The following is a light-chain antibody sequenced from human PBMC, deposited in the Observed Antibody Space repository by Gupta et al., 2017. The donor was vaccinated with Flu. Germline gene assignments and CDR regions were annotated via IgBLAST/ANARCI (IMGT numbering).Light chain of an antibody. CDR2: EAS. CDR3: QQYENLPFT. CDR1: QDISHY. J-gene: IGKJ2*01. V-gene: IGKV1-33*01. Sequence: DIQMTQSPSSLSACVGDRVSITCQASQDISHYLNWYQQKPGKAPRLLIYEASNLETGVPSKFSGSGSGTNFSFTISRLQPEDIATYSCQQYENLPFTFGQGTKVEIK.